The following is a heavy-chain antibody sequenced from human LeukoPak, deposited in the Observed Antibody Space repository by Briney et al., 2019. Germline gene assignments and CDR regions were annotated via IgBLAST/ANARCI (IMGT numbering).Heavy chain of an antibody. CDR3: ARDKNHYDTRGDF. CDR1: GYTFTSCG. J-gene: IGHJ4*02. D-gene: IGHD3-22*01. V-gene: IGHV1-18*01. Sequence: GASVKVSCKASGYTFTSCGISWVRQAPGQGLEWMGWISPYNGNTNYPQKVQGRITVTTDTSTSTAYMELRSLRSDDTAVYYCARDKNHYDTRGDFWGQGTLVTVSS. CDR2: ISPYNGNT.